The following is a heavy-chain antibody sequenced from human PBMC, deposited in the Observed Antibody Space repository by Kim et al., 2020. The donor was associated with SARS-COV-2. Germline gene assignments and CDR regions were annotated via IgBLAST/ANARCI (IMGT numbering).Heavy chain of an antibody. D-gene: IGHD6-6*01. J-gene: IGHJ5*02. V-gene: IGHV1-3*01. CDR1: GYTFTSYA. CDR3: ARDRILYDRRVSSRFDP. Sequence: ASVKVSCKASGYTFTSYAMHWVRQAPGQRLEWMGWINAGNGNTKYSQKFQGRVTITRDTSASTAYMELSSLRSEDTAVYYCARDRILYDRRVSSRFDPWGQGTLVTVSS. CDR2: INAGNGNT.